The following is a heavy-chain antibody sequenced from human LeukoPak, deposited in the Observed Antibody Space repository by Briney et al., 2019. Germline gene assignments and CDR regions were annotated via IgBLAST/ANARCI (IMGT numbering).Heavy chain of an antibody. CDR3: VRGITPSPGRHFDF. V-gene: IGHV3-21*01. CDR2: ISGTSSHI. D-gene: IGHD3-16*01. J-gene: IGHJ4*02. Sequence: GGSLRLSCVASGSTFDNYAMNWVRQAPGKGLEWVSAISGTSSHIFYLDSVRGRLTISRDNAENSLYLQMNSLRAEDTAVYYCVRGITPSPGRHFDFWGQGTLVTVSS. CDR1: GSTFDNYA.